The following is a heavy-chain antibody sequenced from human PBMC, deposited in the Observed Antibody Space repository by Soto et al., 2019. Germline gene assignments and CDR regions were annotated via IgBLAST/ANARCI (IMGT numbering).Heavy chain of an antibody. CDR2: IIPILGIA. J-gene: IGHJ4*02. D-gene: IGHD3-9*01. CDR1: GGTFSSYT. V-gene: IGHV1-69*02. Sequence: QVQLVQSGAEVKKPGSSVKVSCKASGGTFSSYTISWVRQAPGQGLEWMGRIIPILGIANYAQKFQGRVTITADKSTSTAYMELSSLRSEDTAVYYCARYPYFDWPDLDYWGQGTLVTVSS. CDR3: ARYPYFDWPDLDY.